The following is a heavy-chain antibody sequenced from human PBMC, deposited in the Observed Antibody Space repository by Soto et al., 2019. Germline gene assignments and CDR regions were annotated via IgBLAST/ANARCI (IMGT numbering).Heavy chain of an antibody. V-gene: IGHV3-30-3*01. CDR2: ISYDGSNK. J-gene: IGHJ4*02. CDR3: ARDRGRRAAVLGSLDY. D-gene: IGHD6-25*01. CDR1: GFTFSSYA. Sequence: GGSLRLSCAASGFTFSSYAMHWVRQAPGKGLEWVAVISYDGSNKYYADSVKGRFTISRDNSKNTLYLQMNSLRAEDTAVYYCARDRGRRAAVLGSLDYWGQGTLVTVSS.